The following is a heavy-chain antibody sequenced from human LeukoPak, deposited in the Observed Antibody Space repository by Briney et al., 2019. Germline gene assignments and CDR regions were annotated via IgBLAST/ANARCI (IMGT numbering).Heavy chain of an antibody. V-gene: IGHV1-3*03. Sequence: ASVKVSCKASGYTFTSYAMHWVRQAPGQRLEWMGWINAGNGNTKYSQEFQGRVTITRDTSASTAYMELSSLRSEDMAVYYCARERLYYDYVWGSYRYYREGDAFDIWGQGTMVTVSS. CDR2: INAGNGNT. J-gene: IGHJ3*02. CDR3: ARERLYYDYVWGSYRYYREGDAFDI. D-gene: IGHD3-16*02. CDR1: GYTFTSYA.